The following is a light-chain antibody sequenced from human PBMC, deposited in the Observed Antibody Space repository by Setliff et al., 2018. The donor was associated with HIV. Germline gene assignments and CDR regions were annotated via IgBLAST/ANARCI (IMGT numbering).Light chain of an antibody. J-gene: IGLJ1*01. Sequence: QSVLTQAPSVSGAPGQRVTISCTGSSSNIGAGYDVHWYQQLPGTAPKLMIYQATKRPSGVSNRFSGSKSGNTASLTISGLQAEDEADYYCCSNTGSNTYVFGTGTKVTVL. CDR1: SSNIGAGYD. V-gene: IGLV1-40*01. CDR3: CSNTGSNTYV. CDR2: QAT.